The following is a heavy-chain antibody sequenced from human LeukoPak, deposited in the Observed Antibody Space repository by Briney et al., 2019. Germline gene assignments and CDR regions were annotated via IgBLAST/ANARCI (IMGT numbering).Heavy chain of an antibody. CDR1: GGSFSGYY. D-gene: IGHD6-13*01. V-gene: IGHV4-34*01. CDR3: ARTGAYSSSWEYDY. J-gene: IGHJ4*02. Sequence: PSETLSLTCAVYGGSFSGYYWSWIRQPPGKGLEWIGEINHSGSTNYNPSLKSRVTISVDTSKNQFPLRLSSVTAADTAVYYCARTGAYSSSWEYDYWGQGTLVTVSS. CDR2: INHSGST.